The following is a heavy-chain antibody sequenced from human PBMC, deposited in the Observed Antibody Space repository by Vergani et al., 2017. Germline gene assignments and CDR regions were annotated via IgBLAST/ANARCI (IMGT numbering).Heavy chain of an antibody. CDR2: INWNGGST. CDR3: ARRIPGVWDSSGYSYAFDI. J-gene: IGHJ3*02. V-gene: IGHV3-20*01. D-gene: IGHD3-22*01. CDR1: GFTFSSYA. Sequence: VQLVESGGGVVQPGRSLRLSCAASGFTFSSYAMHWVRQAPGKGLEWVSGINWNGGSTGYADSVKGRFTISRDNAKNSLYLQMNSLRAEDTAVYHCARRIPGVWDSSGYSYAFDIWGQGTMVTVSS.